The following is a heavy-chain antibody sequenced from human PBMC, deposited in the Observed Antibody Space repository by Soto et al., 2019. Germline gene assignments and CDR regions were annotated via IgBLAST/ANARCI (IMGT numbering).Heavy chain of an antibody. D-gene: IGHD2-15*01. CDR2: INPNSGGT. CDR3: ATSRDAQSGGLEY. J-gene: IGHJ4*02. CDR1: GYTFTGYY. V-gene: IGHV1-2*04. Sequence: ASVKVSCKASGYTFTGYYMHWVRQAPGQGLEWMGWINPNSGGTNYAQKFPSWVTMTRDTSISTAYMELSRLSSDDTAVYYCATSRDAQSGGLEYWGQGPLVTVFS.